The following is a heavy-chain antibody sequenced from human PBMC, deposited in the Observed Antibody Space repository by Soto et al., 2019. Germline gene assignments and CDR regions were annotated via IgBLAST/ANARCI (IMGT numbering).Heavy chain of an antibody. CDR3: ARHSLALRKNNWFDP. J-gene: IGHJ5*02. CDR2: IFYLGSS. D-gene: IGHD3-3*02. CDR1: GDSIISSDFY. Sequence: SATLSLTCTVSGDSIISSDFYWCCVRHRPGKGLECIGSIFYLGSSYYNPSLKSRVTMSVDTSKNQFSLRLRSVPAADTALYFCARHSLALRKNNWFDPWGQGIMVTVSS. V-gene: IGHV4-39*01.